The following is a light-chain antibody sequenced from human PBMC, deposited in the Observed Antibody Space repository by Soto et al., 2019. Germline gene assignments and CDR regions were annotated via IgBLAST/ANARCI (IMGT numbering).Light chain of an antibody. CDR3: QQYTAWPLT. CDR1: QTVYNN. J-gene: IGKJ4*01. V-gene: IGKV3-15*01. Sequence: IVMTHSPATLSVSPGEKATLSCRASQTVYNNLAWYQQKPGQAPRLLVYFASTRATGIPARFSGSGSGTEFSLTISSLQSEDFALYYCQQYTAWPLTFGGGTKVETK. CDR2: FAS.